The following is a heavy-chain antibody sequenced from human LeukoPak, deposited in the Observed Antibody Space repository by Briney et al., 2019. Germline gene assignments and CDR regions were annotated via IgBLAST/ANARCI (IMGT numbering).Heavy chain of an antibody. J-gene: IGHJ4*02. Sequence: PGASLRLSCAASGFTFSSYEMNWVRQAPGKGLEWVSYNGASGGTIYYAGSVRGRFTISRDNAKNSLYLQMNSLRAEDTAVYYCARLKMATMAVDYWGQGTLVTVSS. CDR3: ARLKMATMAVDY. CDR1: GFTFSSYE. V-gene: IGHV3-48*03. D-gene: IGHD5-24*01. CDR2: NGASGGTI.